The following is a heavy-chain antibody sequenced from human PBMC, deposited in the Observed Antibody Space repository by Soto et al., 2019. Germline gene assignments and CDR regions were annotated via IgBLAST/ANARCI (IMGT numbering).Heavy chain of an antibody. CDR2: INHSGST. V-gene: IGHV4-34*01. CDR3: ARYDWSDWFDP. J-gene: IGHJ5*02. CDR1: GGSFSGYY. D-gene: IGHD3-3*01. Sequence: SETLSLTCAVYGGSFSGYYWSWIRQPPGKGLEWIGEINHSGSTNYNPSLKSRVTISVDTSKNQFSLKLSSVTAADTAVYYCARYDWSDWFDPWGQGTLVTVSS.